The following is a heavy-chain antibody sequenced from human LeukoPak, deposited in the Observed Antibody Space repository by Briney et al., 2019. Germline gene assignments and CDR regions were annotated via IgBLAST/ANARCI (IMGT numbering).Heavy chain of an antibody. CDR1: GFTFSSYG. D-gene: IGHD6-19*01. CDR2: ISYDGSNK. V-gene: IGHV3-30*18. CDR3: AKDGWLAAEYYFDY. Sequence: PGRSLRLSCAASGFTFSSYGMHWVRQAPGKGLEWVAVISYDGSNKYYADSVKGRFTISRDNSKNTLYLQMNSLRAEDTAVYYCAKDGWLAAEYYFDYWGQGTLVTASS. J-gene: IGHJ4*02.